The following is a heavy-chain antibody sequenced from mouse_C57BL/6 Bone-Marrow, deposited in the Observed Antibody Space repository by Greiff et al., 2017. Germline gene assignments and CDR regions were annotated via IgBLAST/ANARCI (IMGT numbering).Heavy chain of an antibody. CDR2: IHPNSGST. CDR3: ARLHGSSFYYAMDY. D-gene: IGHD1-1*01. CDR1: GYTFTSYW. V-gene: IGHV1-64*01. Sequence: LVESGAELVKPGASVKLSCKASGYTFTSYWMHWVKQRPGQGLEWIGMIHPNSGSTNYNEKFKSKATLTVDKSSSTAYMQLSSLTSEDSAVYYCARLHGSSFYYAMDYWGQGTSVTVSS. J-gene: IGHJ4*01.